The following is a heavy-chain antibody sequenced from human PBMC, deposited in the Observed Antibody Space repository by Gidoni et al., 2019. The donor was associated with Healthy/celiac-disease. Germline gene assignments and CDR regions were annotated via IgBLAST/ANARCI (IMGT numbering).Heavy chain of an antibody. J-gene: IGHJ4*02. V-gene: IGHV3-23*01. CDR3: AKAPGVAVAGTSLRYYFDY. CDR1: GFPFRRYA. Sequence: EVQLLESGGGLVQPGGSLRLPCAASGFPFRRYALRGVRQAPGKGLEWVSGISGSGGRTYYADSVKGRFTISRDNSKNTLYLQMNSLRAEDTAVYYCAKAPGVAVAGTSLRYYFDYWGQGTLVTVSS. CDR2: ISGSGGRT. D-gene: IGHD6-19*01.